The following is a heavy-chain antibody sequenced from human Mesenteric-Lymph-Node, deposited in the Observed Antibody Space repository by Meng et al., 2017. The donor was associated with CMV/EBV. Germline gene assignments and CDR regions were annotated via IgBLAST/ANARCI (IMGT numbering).Heavy chain of an antibody. J-gene: IGHJ6*02. V-gene: IGHV4-34*01. CDR1: GGSFSGYY. CDR2: INDRGIT. CDR3: ARAPSRTGMDV. Sequence: SETLSLTCAVYGGSFSGYYWSWIRQPPGKGLEWIGEINDRGITNYNPSLKSRVTISVDTSMNQFSLKLSSVTAADTAVYYCARAPSRTGMDVWGQGTTVTVSS.